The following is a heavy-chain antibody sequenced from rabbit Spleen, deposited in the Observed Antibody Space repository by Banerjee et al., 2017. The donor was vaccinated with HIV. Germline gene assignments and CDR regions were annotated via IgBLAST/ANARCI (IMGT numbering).Heavy chain of an antibody. Sequence: QSLEESGGDLVKPEGSLTLTCKASGFSFSSSDYICWVRQAPGKGLEWISCIAGSSSGFTYSATWAKGRFTCSKTSSTTVTLQMPSLTVADTATYFCARDSGTSFSSYGMALWGQGTLVTVS. CDR2: IAGSSSGFT. V-gene: IGHV1S40*01. CDR3: ARDSGTSFSSYGMAL. CDR1: GFSFSSSDY. J-gene: IGHJ3*01. D-gene: IGHD8-1*01.